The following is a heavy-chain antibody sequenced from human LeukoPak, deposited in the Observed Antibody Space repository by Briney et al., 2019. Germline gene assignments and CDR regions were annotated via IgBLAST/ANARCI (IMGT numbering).Heavy chain of an antibody. D-gene: IGHD6-19*01. V-gene: IGHV3-53*01. CDR1: GFTVSSNY. Sequence: GGSLRLSCVASGFTVSSNYMSWVRQAPGKGLEWVSGIYSGGGTFYADSVKGRFTISRDNSKNTLYLQMNSLRAEDTAVYYCAKDSSGPAYWGQGTLVTVSS. CDR2: IYSGGGT. CDR3: AKDSSGPAY. J-gene: IGHJ4*02.